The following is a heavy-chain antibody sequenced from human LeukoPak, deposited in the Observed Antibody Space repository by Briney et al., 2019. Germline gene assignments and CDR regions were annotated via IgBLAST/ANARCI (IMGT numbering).Heavy chain of an antibody. J-gene: IGHJ5*02. V-gene: IGHV3-23*01. CDR2: ISGNGGGT. Sequence: PGDSLRLSCAASGFTFSNYAVSWVRQAPGKGLEWVSVISGNGGGTYYTDSVKGRFTISRDNSKNSLYLQMNSLRAEDTAVYYCSKAIEQQLLRGPLGSWGQGTLVTVSS. D-gene: IGHD6-13*01. CDR1: GFTFSNYA. CDR3: SKAIEQQLLRGPLGS.